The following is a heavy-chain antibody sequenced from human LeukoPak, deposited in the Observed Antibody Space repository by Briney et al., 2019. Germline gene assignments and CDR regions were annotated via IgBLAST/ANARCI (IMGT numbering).Heavy chain of an antibody. Sequence: ASVKVSCKASGYTFTNYYMYWVRQAPGQGLEWMGIINPSGGSTTYAQKFQGRVTMTRDTSTSTVYMELNSLSSEDTAVYYCARVPLDDASRRYYPHWGQGTLVTVSS. V-gene: IGHV1-46*01. CDR3: ARVPLDDASRRYYPH. D-gene: IGHD3-22*01. CDR1: GYTFTNYY. CDR2: INPSGGST. J-gene: IGHJ1*01.